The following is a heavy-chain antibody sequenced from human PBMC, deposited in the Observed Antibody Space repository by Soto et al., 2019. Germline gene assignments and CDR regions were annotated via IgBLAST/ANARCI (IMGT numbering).Heavy chain of an antibody. Sequence: QVQLVESGGGVVQPGRSLRLSCAASGFTFSHYAMHWVRQAPGKGLEWVSVIRYDGSTQYNTDSVKGRFTISRDNFKNTRYLQMNSLRDEDTAVYYCARDGGSYSNVYSAFDIWGQGTMVTVSS. J-gene: IGHJ3*02. CDR2: IRYDGSTQ. CDR3: ARDGGSYSNVYSAFDI. CDR1: GFTFSHYA. D-gene: IGHD5-18*01. V-gene: IGHV3-30-3*01.